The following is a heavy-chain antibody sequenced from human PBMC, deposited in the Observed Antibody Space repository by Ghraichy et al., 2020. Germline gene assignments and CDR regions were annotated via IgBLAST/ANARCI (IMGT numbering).Heavy chain of an antibody. CDR3: AKRSGSRVFDWHFDS. V-gene: IGHV3-23*05. D-gene: IGHD3-9*01. CDR2: IFKSGTTT. Sequence: GGSLRLSCAASGFIFSGYAMSWVRQAPGKGLESVSTIFKSGTTTYYADSVKGRFTISRDNSKNTLSLQISSLRAEDTAIYYCAKRSGSRVFDWHFDSWGQGTLVTVSS. CDR1: GFIFSGYA. J-gene: IGHJ4*02.